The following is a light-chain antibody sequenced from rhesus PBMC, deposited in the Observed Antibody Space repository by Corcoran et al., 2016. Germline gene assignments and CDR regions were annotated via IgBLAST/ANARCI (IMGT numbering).Light chain of an antibody. CDR3: QQYNNAPMYS. CDR2: KAS. V-gene: IGKV1-16*01. J-gene: IGKJ2*01. CDR1: QTISSW. Sequence: DIQMTQSPSSLSASVGDIVTVTCQASQTISSWLAWYQQRPGKAPKPLIYKASSLERGVPSRVSGSGSGTDFTLTISSLQPEDFATYYCQQYNNAPMYSFGQGTKVEIK.